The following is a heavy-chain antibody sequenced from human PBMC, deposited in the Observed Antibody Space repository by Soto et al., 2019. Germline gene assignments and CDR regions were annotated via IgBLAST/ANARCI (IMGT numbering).Heavy chain of an antibody. Sequence: VQLQESGPGLVKPSGTLSLTCAVSGGSFTSNNWWTWVRQPPGQGLEWIGEIYRTGSTNYNPSLKGPVTISLDKSEDQFSLKVTSLTAAHTAVYYCASRDPGTSVDYWGQGTLVTVSS. D-gene: IGHD1-7*01. CDR2: IYRTGST. CDR1: GGSFTSNNW. V-gene: IGHV4-4*02. J-gene: IGHJ4*02. CDR3: ASRDPGTSVDY.